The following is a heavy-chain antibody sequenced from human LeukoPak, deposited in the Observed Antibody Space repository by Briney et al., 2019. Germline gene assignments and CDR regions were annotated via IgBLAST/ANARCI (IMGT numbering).Heavy chain of an antibody. Sequence: SETLSLTCTVSGGSISSHYWSWIRQPPGKGLEWIGYIYYSGSTNYNPSLKSRVTISVDTSKNQFSLKLSSVTAADTAVYYCARVPQGRCYYMDVWGKGTTVTVSS. CDR2: IYYSGST. V-gene: IGHV4-59*11. D-gene: IGHD2-15*01. CDR3: ARVPQGRCYYMDV. J-gene: IGHJ6*03. CDR1: GGSISSHY.